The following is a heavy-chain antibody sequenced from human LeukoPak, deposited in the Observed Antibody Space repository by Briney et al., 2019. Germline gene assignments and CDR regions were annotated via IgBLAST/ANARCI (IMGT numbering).Heavy chain of an antibody. CDR3: ARGLAAAGTSYFDY. CDR2: IYYSGST. CDR1: GGSINSYY. V-gene: IGHV4-59*01. Sequence: NPSQTLSLTCTVSGGSINSYYWSWIRQPPGKGLEWIGYIYYSGSTNYSPSLKGRVTISVDTSKNQFSLKLSSVTAADTAVYYCARGLAAAGTSYFDYWGQGTLVTVSS. D-gene: IGHD6-13*01. J-gene: IGHJ4*02.